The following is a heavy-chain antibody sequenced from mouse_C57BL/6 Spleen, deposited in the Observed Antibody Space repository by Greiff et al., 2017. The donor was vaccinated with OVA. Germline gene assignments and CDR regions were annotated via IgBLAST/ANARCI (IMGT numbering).Heavy chain of an antibody. Sequence: EVHLVESGGGLVKPGGSLKLSCAASGFTFSDYGMHWVRQAPEKGLEWVAYISSGSSTIYYADTVKGRFTISRDNAKNTLFLQMTSLRSEDTAMYYCARGLLFYYAMDYWGQGTSGTVPS. V-gene: IGHV5-17*01. CDR2: ISSGSSTI. CDR1: GFTFSDYG. J-gene: IGHJ4*01. CDR3: ARGLLFYYAMDY. D-gene: IGHD1-1*01.